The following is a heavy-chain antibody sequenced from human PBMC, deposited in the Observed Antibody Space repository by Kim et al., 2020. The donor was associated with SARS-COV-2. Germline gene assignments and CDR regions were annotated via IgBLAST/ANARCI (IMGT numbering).Heavy chain of an antibody. CDR1: GYTFTSYA. Sequence: ASVKVSCKASGYTFTSYAMHWVRQAPGQRLEWMGWINAGNGNTKYSQKFQGRVTITRDTSASTAYMELSSLRSEDTAVYYCAREIPYYDILTGYSVNWFDPWGKGTLVTVSS. D-gene: IGHD3-9*01. CDR3: AREIPYYDILTGYSVNWFDP. J-gene: IGHJ5*02. CDR2: INAGNGNT. V-gene: IGHV1-3*01.